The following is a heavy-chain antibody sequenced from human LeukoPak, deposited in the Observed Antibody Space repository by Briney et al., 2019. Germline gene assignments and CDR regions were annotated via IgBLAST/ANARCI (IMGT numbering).Heavy chain of an antibody. V-gene: IGHV3-30*02. CDR2: IWYDGSNK. CDR3: ARVDSLVVITTPGAFDI. J-gene: IGHJ3*02. CDR1: GFTFSTYG. D-gene: IGHD3-22*01. Sequence: GESLRLSCAASGFTFSTYGMHWVRQAPGKGLEWVACIWYDGSNKNYADSVKGRFTISRDNSKNTLYLQVNSLRGEDTAVYYCARVDSLVVITTPGAFDIWGQGTMVTVSS.